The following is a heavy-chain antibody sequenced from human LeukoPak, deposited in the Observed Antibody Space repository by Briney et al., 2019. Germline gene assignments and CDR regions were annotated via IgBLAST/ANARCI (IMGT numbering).Heavy chain of an antibody. D-gene: IGHD3-22*01. CDR3: ASSPLLGGVVVITIPHFDY. CDR1: GGSISSSSYY. CDR2: IYYSGST. J-gene: IGHJ4*02. Sequence: SETLSLTCTVSGGSISSSSYYWGWIRQPPGKGLEWIGSIYYSGSTYYNPSLKSRVTISVDTSKNQFSLKLSSVTAADTAVYYCASSPLLGGVVVITIPHFDYWGQGTLVTVSS. V-gene: IGHV4-39*01.